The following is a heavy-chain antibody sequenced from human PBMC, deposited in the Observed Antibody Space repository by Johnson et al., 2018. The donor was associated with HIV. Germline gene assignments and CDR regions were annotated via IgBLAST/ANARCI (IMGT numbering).Heavy chain of an antibody. CDR1: GFIFRNYW. V-gene: IGHV3-74*03. Sequence: VQLVESGGGLVQPGGSLRLSCAASGFIFRNYWMHWVRQAPGKGLVWVARIYSDGSDTACADSVKGRLTISRDNAKKTLYLQMNSLRAEDTAVYYCARKQWLEIPSDALDVWGQGTMVTVSS. J-gene: IGHJ3*01. CDR2: IYSDGSDT. D-gene: IGHD6-19*01. CDR3: ARKQWLEIPSDALDV.